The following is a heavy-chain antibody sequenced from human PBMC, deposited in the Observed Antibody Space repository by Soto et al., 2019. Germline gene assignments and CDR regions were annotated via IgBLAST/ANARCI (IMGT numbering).Heavy chain of an antibody. D-gene: IGHD3-10*01. CDR2: IFDSGST. CDR3: ARVGKFGELLGAWAFDI. V-gene: IGHV4-59*01. J-gene: IGHJ3*02. CDR1: GGSISSYY. Sequence: SETLSLTCTVSGGSISSYYWSWIRQPPGKGLEWIGYIFDSGSTNYNPSLKSRVTISVDTSKTQVSLRLSSVTAADTAVYYCARVGKFGELLGAWAFDIWGQGTMVTVSS.